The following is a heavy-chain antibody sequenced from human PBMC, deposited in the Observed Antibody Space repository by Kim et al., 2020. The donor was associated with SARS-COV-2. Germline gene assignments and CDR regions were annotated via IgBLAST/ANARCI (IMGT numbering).Heavy chain of an antibody. CDR2: ISYDGSNK. CDR3: ARDYSPVLLWFGELSDY. CDR1: GFTFSSYA. J-gene: IGHJ4*02. Sequence: GGSLRLSCAASGFTFSSYAMHWVRQAPGKGLEWVAVISYDGSNKYYADSVKGRFTISRDNSKNTLYLQMNSLRAEDTAVYYCARDYSPVLLWFGELSDYWGQGTLVTVSS. D-gene: IGHD3-10*01. V-gene: IGHV3-30*04.